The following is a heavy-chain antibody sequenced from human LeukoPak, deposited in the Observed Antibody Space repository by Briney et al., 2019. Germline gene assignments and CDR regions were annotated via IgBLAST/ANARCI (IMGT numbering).Heavy chain of an antibody. D-gene: IGHD3-9*01. J-gene: IGHJ4*02. CDR2: ISGSGGST. V-gene: IGHV3-23*01. CDR1: GFTFSSYA. Sequence: PGGSLRLSCAASGFTFSSYAMSWVRQAPGKGLEWVSAISGSGGSTYYADSVKGRFTISRDNSKNTLYLRMNSLRAEDAAVYYCAKGGKVLRYFDWLPTELDYWGQGTLVTVSS. CDR3: AKGGKVLRYFDWLPTELDY.